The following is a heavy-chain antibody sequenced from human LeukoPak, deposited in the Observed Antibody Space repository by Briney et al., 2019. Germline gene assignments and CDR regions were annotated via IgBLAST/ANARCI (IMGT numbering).Heavy chain of an antibody. CDR1: GYTFTSYG. CDR3: ARVEEVVGIVGATTSGDYFDY. D-gene: IGHD1-26*01. CDR2: ISAYNGNT. Sequence: ASVKVSCKASGYTFTSYGISWVRQAPGQGLEWMGWISAYNGNTIYAQKLQGRVTMTTDTSTSTAYMELRSLRSDDTAVYYCARVEEVVGIVGATTSGDYFDYWGRGTLVTVSS. V-gene: IGHV1-18*01. J-gene: IGHJ4*02.